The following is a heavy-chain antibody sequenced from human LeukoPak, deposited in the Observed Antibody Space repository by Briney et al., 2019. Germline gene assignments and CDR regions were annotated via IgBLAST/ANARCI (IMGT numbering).Heavy chain of an antibody. V-gene: IGHV3-20*04. J-gene: IGHJ3*02. D-gene: IGHD3-3*01. CDR1: GFTFDDYG. Sequence: GGSLRLSCAASGFTFDDYGMSWVRQAPGKGLEWVSGINWNGGSTGYADSVKGRFTISRDNAKNSLYLQMNSLRAEDTAVYYCARASYYDFRKAFDIWGQGTMVTVSS. CDR3: ARASYYDFRKAFDI. CDR2: INWNGGST.